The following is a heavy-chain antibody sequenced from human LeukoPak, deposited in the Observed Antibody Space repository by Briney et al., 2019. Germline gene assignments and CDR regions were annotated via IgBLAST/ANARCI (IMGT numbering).Heavy chain of an antibody. J-gene: IGHJ4*02. CDR2: ISYDGSNK. D-gene: IGHD3-22*01. CDR1: GFIFSSYA. Sequence: GGSLRLSCAASGFIFSSYAMHWVRQAPGKGLEWVAVISYDGSNKYYADSVKGRFTISRDNSKNTLYLQMNSLRAEDTAVYYCARDRNYYDSSGYFVYWGQGTLVTVSS. V-gene: IGHV3-30-3*01. CDR3: ARDRNYYDSSGYFVY.